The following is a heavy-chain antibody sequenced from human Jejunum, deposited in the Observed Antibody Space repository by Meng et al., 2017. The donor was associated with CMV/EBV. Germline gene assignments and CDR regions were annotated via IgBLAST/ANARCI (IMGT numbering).Heavy chain of an antibody. CDR1: GFTVSSYE. Sequence: AASGFTVSSYEMNWVRQAPGKGLEWVSSISGSGRTTYYADSVRGRLTISRDNSKNTLYLQVNSLRAEDTAVYFCAKEGYSNDLDYWGQGTLVTVSS. CDR3: AKEGYSNDLDY. D-gene: IGHD4-11*01. V-gene: IGHV3-23*01. CDR2: ISGSGRTT. J-gene: IGHJ4*02.